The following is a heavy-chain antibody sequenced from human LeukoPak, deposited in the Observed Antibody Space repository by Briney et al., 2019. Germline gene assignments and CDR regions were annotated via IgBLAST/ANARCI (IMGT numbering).Heavy chain of an antibody. CDR2: IKSKTDGGTT. CDR1: GFTFSNAW. D-gene: IGHD2-2*02. CDR3: TTDRRPRGTSCYSRCYYYYGMDV. V-gene: IGHV3-15*01. J-gene: IGHJ6*02. Sequence: PGGSLRLYCAASGFTFSNAWMSWVRQAPGKGLEWVGRIKSKTDGGTTDYAAPVKGRFTISRDDSKNTLYLQMNSLKTEDTAVYYCTTDRRPRGTSCYSRCYYYYGMDVWGQGTTVTVSS.